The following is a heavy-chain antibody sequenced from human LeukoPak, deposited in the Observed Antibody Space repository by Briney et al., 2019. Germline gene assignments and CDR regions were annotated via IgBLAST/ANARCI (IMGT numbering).Heavy chain of an antibody. CDR1: GFTFSSYG. CDR2: IWYDGSNK. V-gene: IGHV3-33*06. CDR3: AKRMTSVTTMDH. D-gene: IGHD4-17*01. Sequence: GRSLRLSCAASGFTFSSYGMHWVRQAPGKGLEWVAVIWYDGSNKYYADSVKGRFTISRDNSKNTLYLQMNSLRAEDTALYYCAKRMTSVTTMDHWGQGTLVAVSS. J-gene: IGHJ4*02.